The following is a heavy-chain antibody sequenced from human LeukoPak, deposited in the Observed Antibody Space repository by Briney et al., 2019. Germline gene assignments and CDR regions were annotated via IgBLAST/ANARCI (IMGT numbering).Heavy chain of an antibody. CDR1: GLMIENYA. Sequence: SLRLSCAASGLMIENYAMHWVRQAPGKGREWVSGISWNSGFRGYADSVKGRFTISRDNAKNSLYLQMNSLRAEDTALYYCAKDFIDSAFDIWGQGTMVTVSS. D-gene: IGHD3-9*01. J-gene: IGHJ3*02. CDR2: ISWNSGFR. V-gene: IGHV3-9*01. CDR3: AKDFIDSAFDI.